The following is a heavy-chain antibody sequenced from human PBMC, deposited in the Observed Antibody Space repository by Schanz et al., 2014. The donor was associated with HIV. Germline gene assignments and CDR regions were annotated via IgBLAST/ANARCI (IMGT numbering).Heavy chain of an antibody. Sequence: VQLVESGGGVVQPGRSLRLSCAASGFTFGSYGMHWARQTPDKGLEWLGVMSYDGSNKHYADSVKGRFTISRDNSKNTLYLQMNSLRAEDTAVYYCARGSGPYYYYYGMDVWGQGTTVTVSS. CDR2: MSYDGSNK. CDR3: ARGSGPYYYYYGMDV. D-gene: IGHD3-10*01. CDR1: GFTFGSYG. J-gene: IGHJ6*02. V-gene: IGHV3-30*03.